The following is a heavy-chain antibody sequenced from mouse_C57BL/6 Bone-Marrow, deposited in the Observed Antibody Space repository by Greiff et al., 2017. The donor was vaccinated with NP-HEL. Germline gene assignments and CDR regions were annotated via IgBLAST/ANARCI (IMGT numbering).Heavy chain of an antibody. J-gene: IGHJ2*01. Sequence: VQLQQPGAELVKPGASVKLSCKASGYTFTSYWMQWVKQRPGPGLEWIGEIDPSDSYTNYNQKFKGKATLTVDTSSSTAYMQLSSLTSEDSAVYYCAREDYYGSSSDYFDYWGQGTTLTVSS. V-gene: IGHV1-50*01. CDR1: GYTFTSYW. CDR2: IDPSDSYT. CDR3: AREDYYGSSSDYFDY. D-gene: IGHD1-1*01.